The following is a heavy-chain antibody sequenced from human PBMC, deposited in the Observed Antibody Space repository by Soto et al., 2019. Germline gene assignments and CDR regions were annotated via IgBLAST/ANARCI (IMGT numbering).Heavy chain of an antibody. CDR3: AGGGWQTYHYYGMDV. Sequence: SVKVSCKASGGTFSSYAISWVRQSPGQGLEWMGGIIPIFGTANYAQKFQGRVTITAEKSTSTAYMELSSLRSEDTAVYYCAGGGWQTYHYYGMDVWGQGTTVTVSS. CDR1: GGTFSSYA. V-gene: IGHV1-69*06. D-gene: IGHD6-19*01. J-gene: IGHJ6*02. CDR2: IIPIFGTA.